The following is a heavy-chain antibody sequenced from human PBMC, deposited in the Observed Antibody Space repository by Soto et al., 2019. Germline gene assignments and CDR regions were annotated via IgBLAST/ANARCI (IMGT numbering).Heavy chain of an antibody. CDR3: AKADRIVVPHFPIDAFDI. J-gene: IGHJ3*02. V-gene: IGHV3-30*18. Sequence: QVQLVESGGGVVQPGRSLRLSCAASGFTFSSYGMHWVRQAPGKGLEWVAVISYDGSNKYYADSVKGRFTFSRDNSKNTLYLQMNSLRAEDTAVYYCAKADRIVVPHFPIDAFDIWGQGTMVTVSS. CDR2: ISYDGSNK. D-gene: IGHD3-22*01. CDR1: GFTFSSYG.